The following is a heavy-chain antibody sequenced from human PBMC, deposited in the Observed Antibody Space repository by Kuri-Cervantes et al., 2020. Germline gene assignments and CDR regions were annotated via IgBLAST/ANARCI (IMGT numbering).Heavy chain of an antibody. V-gene: IGHV4-59*01. CDR3: AREWSSLIDY. CDR2: IYYSGST. D-gene: IGHD1-26*01. Sequence: ESLKISCTVSGGSISSYYWSWIRQPPGKGLEWIGYIYYSGSTNYNPSLKSRVTISVDTSKNQFSLKLSSVTAADTAVYYCAREWSSLIDYWGQGTLVTVSS. CDR1: GGSISSYY. J-gene: IGHJ4*02.